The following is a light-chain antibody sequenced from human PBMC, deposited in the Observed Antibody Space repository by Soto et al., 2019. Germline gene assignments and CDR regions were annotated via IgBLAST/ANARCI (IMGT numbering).Light chain of an antibody. CDR2: VAS. CDR3: VQTYNIPHT. V-gene: IGKV1-39*01. CDR1: RTIYTY. Sequence: DIQMTQSPASLSASVGDRVTITCRASRTIYTYLNWYQQRPGKPPQLLIYVASTLQSGVPSRLNGGGFGTDFTLTISSPQTEDFATYYCVQTYNIPHTFGRGTRLEVK. J-gene: IGKJ2*01.